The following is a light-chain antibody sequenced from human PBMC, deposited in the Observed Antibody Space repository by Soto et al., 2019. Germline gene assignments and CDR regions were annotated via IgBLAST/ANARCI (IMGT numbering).Light chain of an antibody. CDR3: QQYKNWPPWT. Sequence: EIVMTQSPAALSVSPGERATLSCRASQSVSDNLAWYQQKPGQAPRLLIFGTSTRATGIPARFSGSGSGTEFTLTISSLXSXXFAVYYCQQYKNWPPWTFGQGTKVEIK. CDR2: GTS. CDR1: QSVSDN. V-gene: IGKV3-15*01. J-gene: IGKJ1*01.